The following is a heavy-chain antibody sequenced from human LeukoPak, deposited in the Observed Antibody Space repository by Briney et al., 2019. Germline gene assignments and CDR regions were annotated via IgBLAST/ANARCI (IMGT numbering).Heavy chain of an antibody. D-gene: IGHD3-10*01. Sequence: SETLSLTCTVSGGSISSYYWSWIRQPPGKGLEWIGYIYYSGSTNYNPSLKSRVTISVDTSKNQFSPKLSSVTAADTAVYYCARDGPYYYGSGSYLWGQGTLVTVSS. CDR2: IYYSGST. CDR1: GGSISSYY. CDR3: ARDGPYYYGSGSYL. J-gene: IGHJ4*02. V-gene: IGHV4-59*01.